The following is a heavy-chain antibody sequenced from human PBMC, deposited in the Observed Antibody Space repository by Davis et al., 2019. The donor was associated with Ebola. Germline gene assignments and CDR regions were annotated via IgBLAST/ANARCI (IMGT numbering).Heavy chain of an antibody. Sequence: PGGSLRLSCAASGFTFSGSSMNWVRRAPGKGLEWVSHISGGTGTIEYADSVKGRFTMSRDNAKNSLYLQVNSLRDEDTAVYYCARGRDYAFDIWGQGTMVTVSS. CDR3: ARGRDYAFDI. CDR1: GFTFSGSS. D-gene: IGHD2-21*02. J-gene: IGHJ3*02. CDR2: ISGGTGTI. V-gene: IGHV3-48*02.